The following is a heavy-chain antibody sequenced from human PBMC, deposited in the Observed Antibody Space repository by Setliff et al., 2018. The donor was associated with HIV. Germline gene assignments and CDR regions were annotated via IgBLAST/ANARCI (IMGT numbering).Heavy chain of an antibody. J-gene: IGHJ5*02. CDR1: GVSINRTDHY. D-gene: IGHD2-21*01. V-gene: IGHV4-39*01. Sequence: SETLSLTCSVSGVSINRTDHYWGWIRQSTGKRLEWIRSVSQSGSTYYNPSLKSRITISVDRSKNLFSLKLISVTAADQGVYYCARVPVAGANWFDPWGLGTLVTVSS. CDR2: VSQSGST. CDR3: ARVPVAGANWFDP.